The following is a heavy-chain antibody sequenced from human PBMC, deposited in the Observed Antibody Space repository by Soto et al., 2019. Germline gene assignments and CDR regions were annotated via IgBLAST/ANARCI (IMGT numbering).Heavy chain of an antibody. CDR3: ARWGYCSGGSCYRDAFDI. Sequence: ASVKVSCKASGYTFTGYYMHWVRQAPGQGLEWMGWINPNSGGTNYAQKFQGWVTMTRDTSISTAYMELSRLRSDGTAVYYCARWGYCSGGSCYRDAFDIWGQGTMVTVSS. D-gene: IGHD2-15*01. V-gene: IGHV1-2*04. CDR2: INPNSGGT. J-gene: IGHJ3*02. CDR1: GYTFTGYY.